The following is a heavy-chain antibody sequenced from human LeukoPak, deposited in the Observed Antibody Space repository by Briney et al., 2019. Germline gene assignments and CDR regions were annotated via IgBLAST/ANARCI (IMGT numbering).Heavy chain of an antibody. V-gene: IGHV3-30*09. CDR2: ISYDGTKK. D-gene: IGHD3-16*02. J-gene: IGHJ3*01. CDR1: KFTFSSYT. Sequence: GGSLRLSCAASKFTFSSYTMHWVRQAPGKGLEWVAVISYDGTKKYYADSVQGRFAISRDNSKNTVYLQMNSLRAEDTAVYYCARTMITFGGVIAHDAFDFWGQGTMVTVSS. CDR3: ARTMITFGGVIAHDAFDF.